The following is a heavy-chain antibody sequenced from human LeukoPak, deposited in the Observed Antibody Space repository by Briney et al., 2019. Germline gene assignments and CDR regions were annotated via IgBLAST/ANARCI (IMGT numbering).Heavy chain of an antibody. CDR1: GFTVSSNY. Sequence: GGSLRLSCAASGFTVSSNYMSWVRQAPGKGLEWVSAISGSGGSTYYADSVKGRFTISRDNSKNTLYLQMNSLRAEDTAVYYCMVRGVPFYWGQGTLVTVSS. CDR3: MVRGVPFY. D-gene: IGHD3-10*01. J-gene: IGHJ4*02. CDR2: ISGSGGST. V-gene: IGHV3-23*01.